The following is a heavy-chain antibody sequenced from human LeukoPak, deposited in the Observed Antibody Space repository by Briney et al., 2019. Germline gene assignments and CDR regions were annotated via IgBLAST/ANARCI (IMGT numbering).Heavy chain of an antibody. CDR3: ARDYCRGDGCHHALGY. J-gene: IGHJ4*02. CDR1: GYTFSDYG. D-gene: IGHD2-21*01. CDR2: ISVYDGKT. V-gene: IGHV1-18*01. Sequence: GASVKVSCKASGYTFSDYGINWVRQAPGRGLEWMGWISVYDGKTNYLQRLQGRVTMTTDTSTSTSYMELRSLKSDDAAVYYCARDYCRGDGCHHALGYWGQGTLVTVSS.